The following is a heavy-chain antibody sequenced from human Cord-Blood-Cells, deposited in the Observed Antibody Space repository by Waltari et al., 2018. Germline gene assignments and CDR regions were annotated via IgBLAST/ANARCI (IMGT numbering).Heavy chain of an antibody. V-gene: IGHV1-8*03. J-gene: IGHJ3*02. CDR3: ARGLGYSYGPRNAFDI. D-gene: IGHD5-18*01. CDR2: MNPNSGTT. CDR1: GYTFTSYD. Sequence: QVQLVQSGAEVKKPGASVKVSCKASGYTFTSYDINWVRQATGQGLEWMGWMNPNSGTTGYAQKFQGRVTITRNTSISTAYMEVSSLRSEDTSVYYCARGLGYSYGPRNAFDIWGQGTMVTVSS.